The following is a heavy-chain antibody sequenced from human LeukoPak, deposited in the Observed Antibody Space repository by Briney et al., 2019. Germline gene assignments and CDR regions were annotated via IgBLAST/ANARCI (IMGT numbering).Heavy chain of an antibody. D-gene: IGHD6-19*01. Sequence: SETLSLTCAVYGGSFSGYYWSWIRQPPGKGLEWIGEINHSGSTNYNPSLKSRVTISVDTSKNQFSLKLSSVTAADTAVYYCARVGWYGGDYWGQGTLVTVSS. J-gene: IGHJ4*02. CDR3: ARVGWYGGDY. V-gene: IGHV4-34*01. CDR1: GGSFSGYY. CDR2: INHSGST.